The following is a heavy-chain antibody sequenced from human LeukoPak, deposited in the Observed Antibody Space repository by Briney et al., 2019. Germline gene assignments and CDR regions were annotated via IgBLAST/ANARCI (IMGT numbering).Heavy chain of an antibody. CDR1: GFSFSSHV. CDR3: ARDRAALARMGGMDV. D-gene: IGHD5-12*01. Sequence: PGGSLRLSCAACGFSFSSHVLHWVRQAPGKVAVISYDGRKKYSADSVKGRLTISRDNAKSSLYLQMDSLRDEDTAIYYCARDRAALARMGGMDVWGQGTTVTVFS. J-gene: IGHJ6*02. CDR2: ISYDGRKK. V-gene: IGHV3-30*07.